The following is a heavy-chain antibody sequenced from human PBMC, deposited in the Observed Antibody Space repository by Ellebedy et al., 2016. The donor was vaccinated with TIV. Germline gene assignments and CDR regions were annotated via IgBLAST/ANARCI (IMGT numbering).Heavy chain of an antibody. Sequence: GESLKISCAASGFTFSSSWVHWVRQVPGKGLEWVARISGDGSNIGYADSVKGRFTISRDNAKSTLYLQMNSLRAEDTAVYYCARDPYNWNGPFDYWGQGTLVTVSS. CDR1: GFTFSSSW. CDR2: ISGDGSNI. J-gene: IGHJ4*02. V-gene: IGHV3-74*01. CDR3: ARDPYNWNGPFDY. D-gene: IGHD1-20*01.